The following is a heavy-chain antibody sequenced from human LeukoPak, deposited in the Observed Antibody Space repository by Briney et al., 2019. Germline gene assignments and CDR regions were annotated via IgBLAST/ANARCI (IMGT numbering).Heavy chain of an antibody. Sequence: KPGGSLRLSCVASGFTFKTFSMAWVRQAPGKGLEWVSSISSNRNHIDYADSVKGRFSISRDNAKNSFYLQMNNLRADDTATYYCAREKSLIVGFMYFDKWGQGTVVTVSS. J-gene: IGHJ4*02. CDR1: GFTFKTFS. CDR3: AREKSLIVGFMYFDK. V-gene: IGHV3-21*01. D-gene: IGHD1-26*01. CDR2: ISSNRNHI.